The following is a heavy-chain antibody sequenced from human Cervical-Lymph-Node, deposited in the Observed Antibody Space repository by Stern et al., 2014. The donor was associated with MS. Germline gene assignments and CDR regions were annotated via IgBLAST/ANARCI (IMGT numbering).Heavy chain of an antibody. V-gene: IGHV1-69*01. CDR2: VIPVFGTP. CDR1: GDTSNTDA. Sequence: QMQLVQSGAEVLKPGSSVKVSCKASGDTSNTDAIHWVRQAPGQGHERMGGVIPVFGTPVYAQRFKGRVSIAADESTATDYMELSSLRSDDTAVYYCARGASSAAWYKHAVDVWGQGTTVTVSS. CDR3: ARGASSAAWYKHAVDV. J-gene: IGHJ6*02. D-gene: IGHD1-14*01.